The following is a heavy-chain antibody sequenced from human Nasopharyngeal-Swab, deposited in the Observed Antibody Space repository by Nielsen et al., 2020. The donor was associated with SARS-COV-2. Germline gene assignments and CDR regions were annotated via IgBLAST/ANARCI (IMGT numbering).Heavy chain of an antibody. CDR1: GYTFTSYA. CDR3: ARAKDGGKGFYFDY. D-gene: IGHD4-23*01. Sequence: ASVKVSSKASGYTFTSYAMHWLRQAPGKRLEWMGWINAGNGNTKYSQKFQGRVTITRDTSASTAYMELSSLRSEDTAVYYCARAKDGGKGFYFDYWGQGTLVTVSS. CDR2: INAGNGNT. V-gene: IGHV1-3*01. J-gene: IGHJ4*02.